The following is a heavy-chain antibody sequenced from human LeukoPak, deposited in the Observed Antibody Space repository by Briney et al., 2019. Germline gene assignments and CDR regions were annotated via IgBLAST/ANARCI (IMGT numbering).Heavy chain of an antibody. Sequence: PGGSLRLSCAASGFTFSIYAMSWVRQTPGKGLEWVAVTSYDGTAKFYAHSVEGRFTVSRDNSKNTLYLQMNTLRAEDTAVYYCAKAGRNYHNWLDPWGQGTLVTVSS. CDR3: AKAGRNYHNWLDP. J-gene: IGHJ5*02. V-gene: IGHV3-30*18. D-gene: IGHD4-11*01. CDR1: GFTFSIYA. CDR2: TSYDGTAK.